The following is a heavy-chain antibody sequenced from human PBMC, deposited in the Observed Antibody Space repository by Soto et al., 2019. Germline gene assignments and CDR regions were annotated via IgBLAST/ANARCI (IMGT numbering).Heavy chain of an antibody. Sequence: QVQLVQSGAEVKKPGSSVKVSCKASGGTFSSYAISWVRQAPGQGLEWMGGIIPIFGTANYAQKFQGRVTITADESTSTAYMELSSLRSEDTAVYYCASTNYYDSSGYYSRGKRFAYCGQGTLVTVSS. CDR1: GGTFSSYA. V-gene: IGHV1-69*01. CDR3: ASTNYYDSSGYYSRGKRFAY. J-gene: IGHJ4*02. D-gene: IGHD3-22*01. CDR2: IIPIFGTA.